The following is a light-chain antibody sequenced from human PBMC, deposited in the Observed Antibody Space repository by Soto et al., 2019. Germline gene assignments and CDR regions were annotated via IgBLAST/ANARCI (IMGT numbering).Light chain of an antibody. Sequence: DIQMTQSPSTLSGSVGDRVTITCRASQTISSWLAWYQQKPGKAPKLLIYKASTLKSGVPSRFNGSGSGLESTLTISSLQPDDFATYYCQHYNSYSQAFGQGTKVELK. J-gene: IGKJ1*01. CDR1: QTISSW. CDR3: QHYNSYSQA. CDR2: KAS. V-gene: IGKV1-5*03.